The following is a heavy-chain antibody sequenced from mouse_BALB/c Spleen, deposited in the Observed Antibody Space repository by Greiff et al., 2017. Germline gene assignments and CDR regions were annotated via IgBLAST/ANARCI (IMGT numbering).Heavy chain of an antibody. J-gene: IGHJ1*01. D-gene: IGHD2-4*01. CDR2: ISNGGGST. Sequence: EVQGVESGGGLVQPGGSLKLSCAASGFTFSSYTMSWVRQTPEKRLEWVAYISNGGGSTYYPDTVKGRFTISRDNATNTLYLQMSSLKSEDTAMYYCARPGDYDWYFDVWGAGTTGTVSS. CDR3: ARPGDYDWYFDV. CDR1: GFTFSSYT. V-gene: IGHV5-12-2*01.